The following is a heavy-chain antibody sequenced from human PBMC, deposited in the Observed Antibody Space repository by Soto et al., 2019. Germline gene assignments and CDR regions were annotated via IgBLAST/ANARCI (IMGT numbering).Heavy chain of an antibody. J-gene: IGHJ4*02. CDR3: AREADFASSGYVLDY. CDR1: GFTFSGFS. V-gene: IGHV3-21*02. Sequence: EVQLVESGGGLVKPGGSLRLSRAASGFTFSGFSMNWVRQAPGKGLEWVSSFTSSPSSMFYADSVKGRFTISRDDAKDSLFLQMNSLRADDTAVYYCAREADFASSGYVLDYWGLGTLVTVSS. CDR2: FTSSPSSM. D-gene: IGHD3-22*01.